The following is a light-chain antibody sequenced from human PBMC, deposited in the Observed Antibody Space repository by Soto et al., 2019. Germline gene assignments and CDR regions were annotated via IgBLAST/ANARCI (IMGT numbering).Light chain of an antibody. CDR3: QQYNSYWT. V-gene: IGKV1-5*01. CDR2: DAS. CDR1: QSIGSW. Sequence: DIQMTQSPSTLSASAGDRVTITCRASQSIGSWLAWYHQKPGKAPKLLIYDASSLESGVPSRFSGSGSETEFTLTISNLQPDDFATYYCQQYNSYWTVGQGTKVDSK. J-gene: IGKJ1*01.